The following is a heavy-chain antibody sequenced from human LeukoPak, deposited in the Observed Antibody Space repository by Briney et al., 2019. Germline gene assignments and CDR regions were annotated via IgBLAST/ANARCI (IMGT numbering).Heavy chain of an antibody. V-gene: IGHV4-38-2*01. CDR3: ARQGLGLDP. CDR1: SYSISSGYY. CDR2: MYHSGST. D-gene: IGHD2-15*01. Sequence: SGTLSLTCALSSYSISSGYYWGWIRQPPGKGLEWIGSMYHSGSTYYNPSLKSRVTISVDTSKNQFSLKLSSVTAADTAVYYCARQGLGLDPWGQGTLVTVSS. J-gene: IGHJ5*02.